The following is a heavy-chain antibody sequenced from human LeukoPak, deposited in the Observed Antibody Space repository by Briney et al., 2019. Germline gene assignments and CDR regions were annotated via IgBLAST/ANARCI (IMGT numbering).Heavy chain of an antibody. CDR1: GFYFANYA. Sequence: GGSLRLSCAASGFYFANYAMSWVRQAPGKGLEWVSATVGGGSPNTHYSDSVKGRFTISRDNSKNTLYLQMNSLRAEDTAVYYCARRAGAYSHPYDYWGQGTLVTVSS. CDR3: ARRAGAYSHPYDY. D-gene: IGHD4/OR15-4a*01. CDR2: TVGGGSPNT. V-gene: IGHV3-23*01. J-gene: IGHJ4*02.